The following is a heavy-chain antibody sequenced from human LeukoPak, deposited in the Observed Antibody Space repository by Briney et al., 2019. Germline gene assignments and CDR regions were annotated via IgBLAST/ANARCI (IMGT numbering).Heavy chain of an antibody. V-gene: IGHV1-2*02. CDR3: ARYRQWLSFDY. CDR2: INPNSGGT. D-gene: IGHD6-19*01. CDR1: GYSFTDYY. Sequence: ASVKVSCKASGYSFTDYYIHWVRQAPGQVLEWMGWINPNSGGTNYAQKFQGRVTMTRDTSISTAYMELSRLRSDDTAVYYCARYRQWLSFDYWGQGTLVTVSS. J-gene: IGHJ4*02.